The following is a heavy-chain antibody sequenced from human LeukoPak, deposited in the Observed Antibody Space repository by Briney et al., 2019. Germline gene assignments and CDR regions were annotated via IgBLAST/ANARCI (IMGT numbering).Heavy chain of an antibody. CDR3: ARLGSKDYGDYRLDY. J-gene: IGHJ4*02. CDR2: IYYSGST. V-gene: IGHV4-61*01. CDR1: GVSVSSGSYY. D-gene: IGHD4-17*01. Sequence: SETLSLTCTVSGVSVSSGSYYWSWIRQPPGKGLEWIGYIYYSGSTNYNPSLKSRVTISVDTSKNQFSLKLSSVTAADTAVYYCARLGSKDYGDYRLDYWGQGTLVTVSS.